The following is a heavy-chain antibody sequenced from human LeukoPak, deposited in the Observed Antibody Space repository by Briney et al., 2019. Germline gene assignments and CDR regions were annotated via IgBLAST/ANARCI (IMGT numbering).Heavy chain of an antibody. CDR1: GFTFSSYS. CDR2: ISSSSSYI. CDR3: ARGVRGVADTPFDY. D-gene: IGHD2-15*01. V-gene: IGHV3-21*01. J-gene: IGHJ4*02. Sequence: GGSLRLSCAASGFTFSSYSMNWVRQAPGKGLEWVSSISSSSSYIYYADSVKGRFTISRDNAKNSLYPQMNSLRAEDTAVYYCARGVRGVADTPFDYWGQGTLVTVSS.